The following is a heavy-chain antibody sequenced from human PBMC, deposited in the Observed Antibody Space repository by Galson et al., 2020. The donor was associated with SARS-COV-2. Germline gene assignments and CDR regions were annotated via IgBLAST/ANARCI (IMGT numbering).Heavy chain of an antibody. CDR1: GYTFTGYY. V-gene: IGHV1-2*05. Sequence: ASVKVSCKASGYTFTGYYMHWVRQAPGQGLEWMGRINPNSGGTNYAQKFQGRVTMTRDTSISTAYMELSRLRSDDTVVYYCAREDTYYDSSGYPIRRFDYWGQGTLVTVSS. J-gene: IGHJ4*02. D-gene: IGHD3-22*01. CDR2: INPNSGGT. CDR3: AREDTYYDSSGYPIRRFDY.